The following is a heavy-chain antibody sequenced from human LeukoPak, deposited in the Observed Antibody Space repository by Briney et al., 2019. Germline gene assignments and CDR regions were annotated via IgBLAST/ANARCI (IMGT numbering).Heavy chain of an antibody. V-gene: IGHV3-66*01. CDR3: ARVVPSGYYYEYFDY. J-gene: IGHJ4*02. CDR2: IYSGGSS. CDR1: GFTFSSYA. Sequence: GGSLRLSCAASGFTFSSYAMSWVRQAPGKGLEWVSIIYSGGSSYYADSVKGRFTISRDNSKNTLYLQMNSLRAEDTAVYYCARVVPSGYYYEYFDYWGQGTLVTVSS. D-gene: IGHD3-22*01.